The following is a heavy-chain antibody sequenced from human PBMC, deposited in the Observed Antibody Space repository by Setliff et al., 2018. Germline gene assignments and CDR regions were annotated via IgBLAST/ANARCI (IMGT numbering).Heavy chain of an antibody. J-gene: IGHJ4*02. CDR2: IRYDGSNK. D-gene: IGHD3-22*01. Sequence: PGGSLRLSCAASGFTFSSYGMHWVRQAPGKGLEWVAFIRYDGSNKYYADSVKGRFTISRDNSKNTLYLQMNSLRAEDTAVYYCAALENYYDSSGSDYWGQGTLVTVSS. CDR1: GFTFSSYG. CDR3: AALENYYDSSGSDY. V-gene: IGHV3-30*02.